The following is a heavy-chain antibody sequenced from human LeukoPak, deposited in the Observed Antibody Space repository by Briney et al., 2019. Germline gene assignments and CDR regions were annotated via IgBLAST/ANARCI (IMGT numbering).Heavy chain of an antibody. V-gene: IGHV3-74*01. CDR3: ASSVLGRRSY. CDR2: IKSDGSDT. J-gene: IGHJ4*02. Sequence: GGSLRLSCAASGFTLSTYWMHWVRQAPGKGLVWVSRIKSDGSDTTYADSVKGRFTISRDNAKNSLYLQMNSLRAEDTAVYYCASSVLGRRSYWGQGTLVTVSS. D-gene: IGHD3-16*01. CDR1: GFTLSTYW.